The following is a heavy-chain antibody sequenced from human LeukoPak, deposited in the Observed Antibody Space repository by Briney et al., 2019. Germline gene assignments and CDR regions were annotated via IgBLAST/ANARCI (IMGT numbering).Heavy chain of an antibody. J-gene: IGHJ4*02. CDR2: INWNSGSV. D-gene: IGHD6-19*01. CDR3: AKDMSSGWYIFDY. CDR1: GFTFSPVW. Sequence: GGSLRLSCAASGFTFSPVWMHWVRQAPGKGLEWVSGINWNSGSVGYADSVKGRFTISRDNAKNSLYLQMSSLRAEDTALYYCAKDMSSGWYIFDYWGQGTLVTVSS. V-gene: IGHV3-9*01.